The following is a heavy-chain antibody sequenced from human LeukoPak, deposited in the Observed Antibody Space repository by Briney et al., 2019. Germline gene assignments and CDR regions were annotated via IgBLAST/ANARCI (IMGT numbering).Heavy chain of an antibody. CDR3: AKDRRWPYN. J-gene: IGHJ4*02. D-gene: IGHD3-16*01. Sequence: GGSLRLSWAASGFTFSSYAMSWVRQPPGKGLEWVSAISGSGGSTYYADTVKGRFTISRDNSKNTLYLQMNSLRAEDTAVYYCAKDRRWPYNWGQGTLVTVSS. V-gene: IGHV3-23*01. CDR1: GFTFSSYA. CDR2: ISGSGGST.